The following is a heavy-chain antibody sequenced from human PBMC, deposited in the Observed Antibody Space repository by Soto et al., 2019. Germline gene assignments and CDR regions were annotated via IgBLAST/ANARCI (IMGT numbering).Heavy chain of an antibody. Sequence: EVQLLESGGGLVQPGGSLRLSCAASGFTFSSYAMSWVRQAPGKGLEWVSAISGSGGSTYYADSVKGRFTISRDNSKNTLYLQMNSLRAEDTAVYYCAKVAGPLGYYDYVWGGVYFDYWGQGTLVTVSS. CDR2: ISGSGGST. CDR1: GFTFSSYA. J-gene: IGHJ4*02. CDR3: AKVAGPLGYYDYVWGGVYFDY. V-gene: IGHV3-23*01. D-gene: IGHD3-16*01.